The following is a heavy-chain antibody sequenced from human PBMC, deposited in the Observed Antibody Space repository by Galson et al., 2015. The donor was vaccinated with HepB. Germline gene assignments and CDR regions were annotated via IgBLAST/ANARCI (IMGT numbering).Heavy chain of an antibody. D-gene: IGHD3-3*01. V-gene: IGHV1-69*02. CDR1: GGPLSTFT. CDR2: IIPMFGIV. CDR3: ARSDSLEGRGPELDH. Sequence: SVKVSCKASGGPLSTFTVSWVRQAPGQGLEWMGRIIPMFGIVNIAHRLQDRVTIIADNSSNTAYMEMNSLKSEDTAIYYCARSDSLEGRGPELDHWGQGTL. J-gene: IGHJ4*02.